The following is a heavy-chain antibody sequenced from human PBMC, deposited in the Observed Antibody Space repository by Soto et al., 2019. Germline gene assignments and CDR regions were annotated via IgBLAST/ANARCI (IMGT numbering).Heavy chain of an antibody. CDR1: GGTFSSYA. CDR2: IIPIFGTA. D-gene: IGHD2-15*01. V-gene: IGHV1-69*06. Sequence: SVKVSCKASGGTFSSYAISWVRQAPGQGLEWMGGIIPIFGTANYAQKFQGRVTITADKSTSTAYMELSSLRSEDTAVYYCARGSCVLRCYYYYGMDVWGQGTTVTVSS. J-gene: IGHJ6*02. CDR3: ARGSCVLRCYYYYGMDV.